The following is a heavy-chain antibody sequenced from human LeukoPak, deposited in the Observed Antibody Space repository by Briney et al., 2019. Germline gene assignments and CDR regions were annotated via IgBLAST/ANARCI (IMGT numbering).Heavy chain of an antibody. J-gene: IGHJ5*02. CDR3: ARGHGDYWNWVNWFDP. Sequence: KTGGSLRLSCAASGFTFGSYSMNWVRQAPGKGLEWVSSISSSSSYIYYADSVKGRFTISRDNAKNSLYLQMNSLRAEDTAVYYCARGHGDYWNWVNWFDPWGQGTLVTVSS. CDR2: ISSSSSYI. D-gene: IGHD4-17*01. V-gene: IGHV3-21*01. CDR1: GFTFGSYS.